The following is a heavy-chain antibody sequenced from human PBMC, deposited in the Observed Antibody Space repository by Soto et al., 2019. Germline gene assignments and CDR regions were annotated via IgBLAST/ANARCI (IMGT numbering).Heavy chain of an antibody. V-gene: IGHV1-69*06. D-gene: IGHD3-16*02. CDR3: AREGQGAVIDHISDY. Sequence: QVQLVQSGAEGKKPGSSVKVSCKASGGTFSSYAISWVLQAPGQGLEWMGGIIPIFGTANYAQKFQGRVTITADKSTRTDYMELSSLRSEDTAVYYCAREGQGAVIDHISDYWRQGTLLTVSS. CDR2: IIPIFGTA. CDR1: GGTFSSYA. J-gene: IGHJ4*02.